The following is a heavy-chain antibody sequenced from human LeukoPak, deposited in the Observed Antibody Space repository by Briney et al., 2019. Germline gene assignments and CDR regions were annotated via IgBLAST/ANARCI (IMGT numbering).Heavy chain of an antibody. CDR3: ARADYDYVWGTRSRYFDY. D-gene: IGHD3-16*01. CDR1: GGSISSYY. V-gene: IGHV4-59*01. J-gene: IGHJ4*02. Sequence: SETLSLTCTVSGGSISSYYWSWIRQPPGKGLEWIGYIYYSGSTNYNPSLKSRVTISVDTSKNQFSLKLSSVTAADTAVYYCARADYDYVWGTRSRYFDYWGQGTLVTVSS. CDR2: IYYSGST.